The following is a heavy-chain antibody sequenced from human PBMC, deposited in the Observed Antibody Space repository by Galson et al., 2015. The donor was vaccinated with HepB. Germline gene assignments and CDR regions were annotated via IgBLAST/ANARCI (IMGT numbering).Heavy chain of an antibody. Sequence: SLRLSCAASGFTFSSYSMNWVRQAPGKGLEWVSSISSSSSYIYYADSVKGRFTISRDNAKNSLYLQMNSLRAEDTAVYYCARDRDGYLPARYYFDYWGQGTLVTASS. CDR3: ARDRDGYLPARYYFDY. D-gene: IGHD5-24*01. CDR2: ISSSSSYI. CDR1: GFTFSSYS. V-gene: IGHV3-21*01. J-gene: IGHJ4*02.